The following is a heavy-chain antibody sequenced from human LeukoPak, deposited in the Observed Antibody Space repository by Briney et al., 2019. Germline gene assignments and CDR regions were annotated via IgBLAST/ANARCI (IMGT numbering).Heavy chain of an antibody. D-gene: IGHD2-15*01. J-gene: IGHJ4*02. CDR3: ASDVVVATHFDY. CDR2: INHSGST. Sequence: SETLSLTCAVYGGSFSGYYWSWIRQPPGKGLERIGEINHSGSTNYNPSLKSRVTISVDTSKNQFSLKLSSVTAADTAVYYCASDVVVATHFDYWGQGTLVTVSS. CDR1: GGSFSGYY. V-gene: IGHV4-34*01.